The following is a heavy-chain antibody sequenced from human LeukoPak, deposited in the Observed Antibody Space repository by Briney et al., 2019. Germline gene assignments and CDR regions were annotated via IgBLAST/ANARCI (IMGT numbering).Heavy chain of an antibody. D-gene: IGHD3-10*01. CDR1: GGSFSGYY. CDR2: INHSGST. CDR3: APLSSVGAYWFDP. V-gene: IGHV4-34*01. Sequence: SETLSLTCAVYGGSFSGYYWSWIRQPPGKGLEWIGEINHSGSTNYNPSLKSRVTISVDTSKNQFSLKLSSVTAADTAVYYCAPLSSVGAYWFDPWGQGTLVTVSS. J-gene: IGHJ5*02.